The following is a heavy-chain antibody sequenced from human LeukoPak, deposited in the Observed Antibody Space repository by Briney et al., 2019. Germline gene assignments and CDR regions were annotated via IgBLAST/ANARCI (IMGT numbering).Heavy chain of an antibody. Sequence: GGCLRLSRAASGYTLRIAWMSWASEAPGRGRVWVGRIKRKGDGETIDYAAPVKGSLSISRDDSKNTLYLQMNSLKSEDTAVYYCTAGTGRSDFDYWGQGTLVTVSS. CDR2: IKRKGDGETI. V-gene: IGHV3-15*01. CDR1: GYTLRIAW. J-gene: IGHJ4*02. D-gene: IGHD3/OR15-3a*01. CDR3: TAGTGRSDFDY.